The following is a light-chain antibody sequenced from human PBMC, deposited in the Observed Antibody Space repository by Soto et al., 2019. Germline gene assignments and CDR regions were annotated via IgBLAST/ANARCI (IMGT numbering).Light chain of an antibody. CDR3: LQHNSYPRT. CDR1: QGIRID. Sequence: DLQMTQSPSSLSASVGDRVTITCRASQGIRIDLGWYQQKPGEAPKRLICAASNLQSGVPSRFSGSGSGTEFTLTISSLQPEDFATYYCLQHNSYPRTFGQGTKVEIK. CDR2: AAS. J-gene: IGKJ1*01. V-gene: IGKV1-17*01.